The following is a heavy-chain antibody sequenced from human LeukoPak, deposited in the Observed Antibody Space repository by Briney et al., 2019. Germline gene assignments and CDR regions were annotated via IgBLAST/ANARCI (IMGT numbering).Heavy chain of an antibody. V-gene: IGHV1-8*01. J-gene: IGHJ6*03. CDR1: GYTFTSYD. CDR3: ARGGGGTTYYYYYYMDV. Sequence: GASVKVSCKASGYTFTSYDINWVRQATGQGLEWMGWMNPNSGNTGYAQKFQGRVTMTRNTSISTAYMELSSLRSEDTAVYYCARGGGGTTYYYYYYMDVWGKGTTVTASS. D-gene: IGHD1-7*01. CDR2: MNPNSGNT.